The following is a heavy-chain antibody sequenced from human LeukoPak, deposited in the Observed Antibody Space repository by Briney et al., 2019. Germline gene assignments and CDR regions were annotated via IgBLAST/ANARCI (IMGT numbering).Heavy chain of an antibody. CDR2: ISSSSSYI. CDR1: GFTFSNYG. D-gene: IGHD4-23*01. Sequence: PGGTLRLSCAASGFTFSNYGMNWVRQARGKGLEWVSSISSSSSYIYYADSVKGRFNISRDNAKNSLYLQMNSLRAEDTAVYYCARNPSRGNTLDYWGQGTLVTVSS. V-gene: IGHV3-21*01. J-gene: IGHJ4*02. CDR3: ARNPSRGNTLDY.